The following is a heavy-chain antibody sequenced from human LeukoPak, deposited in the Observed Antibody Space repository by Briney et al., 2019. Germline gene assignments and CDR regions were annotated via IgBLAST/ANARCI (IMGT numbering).Heavy chain of an antibody. Sequence: PGGSLRLSCAASGFTFSSYSMNWVRQAPGKGLEWVSSISSSISYIYYADSVKGRFTISRDNAKNSLYLQMNSLRAEDTAVYYCARDWCGGDCLDWGQGTLVTVSS. J-gene: IGHJ4*02. D-gene: IGHD2-21*01. CDR3: ARDWCGGDCLD. CDR1: GFTFSSYS. V-gene: IGHV3-21*01. CDR2: ISSSISYI.